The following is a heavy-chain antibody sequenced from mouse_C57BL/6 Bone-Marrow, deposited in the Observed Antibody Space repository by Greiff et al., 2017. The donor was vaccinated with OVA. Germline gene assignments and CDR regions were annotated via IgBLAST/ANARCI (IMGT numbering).Heavy chain of an antibody. J-gene: IGHJ1*03. CDR2: ISDGGSYT. CDR3: ARDPLYYGSSYDWYFDV. CDR1: GFTFSSYA. D-gene: IGHD1-1*01. V-gene: IGHV5-4*01. Sequence: EVKVVESGGGLVKPGGSLKLSCAASGFTFSSYAMSWVRQTPEKRLEWVATISDGGSYTYYPDNVKGRFTISRDNAKNNLYLQMSHLKSEDTAMYYCARDPLYYGSSYDWYFDVWGTGTTVTVSS.